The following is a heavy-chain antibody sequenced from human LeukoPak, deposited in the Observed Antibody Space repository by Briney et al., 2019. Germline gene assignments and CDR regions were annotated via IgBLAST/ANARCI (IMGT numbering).Heavy chain of an antibody. CDR1: GGSISSYY. V-gene: IGHV4-59*01. CDR2: IYYSGST. Sequence: SETLSLTCTVSGGSISSYYWSWIRQPPGKGLEWIGYIYYSGSTNYNPSLKSRVTISVDTSKNQFSLKLSSVTAADTAVYYCAKDHSIAADFDYWGQGTLVTVSS. J-gene: IGHJ4*02. D-gene: IGHD6-13*01. CDR3: AKDHSIAADFDY.